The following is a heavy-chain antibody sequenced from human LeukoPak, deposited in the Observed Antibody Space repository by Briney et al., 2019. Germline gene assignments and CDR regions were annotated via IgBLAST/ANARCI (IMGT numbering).Heavy chain of an antibody. CDR1: GFTVSSNY. V-gene: IGHV3-66*01. CDR2: IYSGGST. Sequence: GGSLRLSCAASGFTVSSNYMSWVRQAPGKGLEWVSVIYSGGSTYYADSVKGRFTISRDNSKNTLYLQMNSLRAEDTAVYYCARDPRPPYYYYGMDVWGQGTTVTVSS. J-gene: IGHJ6*02. CDR3: ARDPRPPYYYYGMDV.